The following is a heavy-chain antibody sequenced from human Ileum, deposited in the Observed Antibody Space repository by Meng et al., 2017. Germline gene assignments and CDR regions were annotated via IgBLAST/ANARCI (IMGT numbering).Heavy chain of an antibody. CDR1: GGSVSSSGYQ. D-gene: IGHD7-27*01. CDR3: ARDHWGSLDY. Sequence: VRLQESGPGRVRPSETLSLICAVSGGSVSSSGYQWGWIRQPPGKGLEWIGYASTNYNPSLKSRVTISVDTSKNQFSLKLTSVTAADTAVYYCARDHWGSLDYWGQGVLVTVSS. V-gene: IGHV4-61*08. CDR2: AST. J-gene: IGHJ4*02.